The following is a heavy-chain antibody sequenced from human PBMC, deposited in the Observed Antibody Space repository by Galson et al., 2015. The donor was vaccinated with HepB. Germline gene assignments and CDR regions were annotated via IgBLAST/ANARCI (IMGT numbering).Heavy chain of an antibody. CDR1: GFTFSSYA. V-gene: IGHV3-30-3*01. D-gene: IGHD6-19*01. CDR3: ARDPAVAGTPHYYYYYYGMDV. Sequence: SLRLSCAASGFTFSSYAMHWVRQAPGKGLEWVAVISYDGSNKYYADSVKGRFTISRDNSKNTLYLQMNSLRAEDTAVYYCARDPAVAGTPHYYYYYYGMDVWGQGTTVTVSS. J-gene: IGHJ6*02. CDR2: ISYDGSNK.